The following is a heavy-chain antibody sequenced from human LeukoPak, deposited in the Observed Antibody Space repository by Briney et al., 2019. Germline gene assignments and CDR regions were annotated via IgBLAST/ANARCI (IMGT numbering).Heavy chain of an antibody. J-gene: IGHJ5*02. V-gene: IGHV4-39*07. Sequence: SETLSLTCSVSGASITSGAYYWAWLRQPPGKGLEWIGSVYYSGTINYTPSLKGRVSISRALSKNQFSLTLNSVNATDTAVYYCARRDYAAWFDPWGQGTLVTVSS. D-gene: IGHD4/OR15-4a*01. CDR1: GASITSGAYY. CDR3: ARRDYAAWFDP. CDR2: VYYSGTI.